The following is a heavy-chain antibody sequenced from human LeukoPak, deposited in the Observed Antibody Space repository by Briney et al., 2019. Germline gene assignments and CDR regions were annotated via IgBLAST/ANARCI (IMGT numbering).Heavy chain of an antibody. J-gene: IGHJ4*02. Sequence: GGSLRLSCAASGFTFSSYAMSWVRQAPGKGLEWVSAISGSGGSTYYADSVKGRFTISRDNSKNTLYLQMNSLRAEDTAVYYCAKEIGATYYDFWSGYSPVYFDYWGQGTLVTVSS. CDR3: AKEIGATYYDFWSGYSPVYFDY. CDR1: GFTFSSYA. CDR2: ISGSGGST. V-gene: IGHV3-23*01. D-gene: IGHD3-3*01.